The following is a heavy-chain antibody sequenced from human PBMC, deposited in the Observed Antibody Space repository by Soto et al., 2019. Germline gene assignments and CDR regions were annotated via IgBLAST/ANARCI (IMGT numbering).Heavy chain of an antibody. V-gene: IGHV4-39*01. CDR2: ISHTGTA. Sequence: PSETLSLTCTVSGGSISDNDYYWSWIRQPPGKGLEWIGTISHTGTAYHNPSLESRVAVSVGTSENQFSLNLSSVTAADTAVYYCARLAYDANGFNVYGDDAFELWGQGTMVTVSS. CDR3: ARLAYDANGFNVYGDDAFEL. D-gene: IGHD3-22*01. CDR1: GGSISDNDYY. J-gene: IGHJ3*01.